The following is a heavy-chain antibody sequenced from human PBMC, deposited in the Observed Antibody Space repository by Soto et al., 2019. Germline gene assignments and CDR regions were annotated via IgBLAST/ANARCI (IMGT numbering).Heavy chain of an antibody. CDR2: IKSKTDGGTT. D-gene: IGHD3-10*01. J-gene: IGHJ6*02. CDR1: GFTFSSAW. Sequence: GGSLRLSCAASGFTFSSAWMNWVRQAPGKGLEWVGRIKSKTDGGTTDYAAPVKGRFTISRDDSKNTLYLQMNSLKTEDTAVYYCTTGILWFGEFPYYYYYGMDVWGQGTTVTVSS. CDR3: TTGILWFGEFPYYYYYGMDV. V-gene: IGHV3-15*07.